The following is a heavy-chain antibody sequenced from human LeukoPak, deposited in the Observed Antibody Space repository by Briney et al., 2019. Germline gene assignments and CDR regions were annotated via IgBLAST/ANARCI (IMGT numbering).Heavy chain of an antibody. CDR3: ARRSFDYMDV. D-gene: IGHD3-9*01. Sequence: GGSLRLSCAASGFTFDDYGMSWVRQAPGKGLEWVSGINWNGGSTGYADSVKGRFTISRDNAKNSLYLQMDSLRAEDMALYFCARRSFDYMDVWGKGTTVTVSS. CDR1: GFTFDDYG. V-gene: IGHV3-20*04. J-gene: IGHJ6*03. CDR2: INWNGGST.